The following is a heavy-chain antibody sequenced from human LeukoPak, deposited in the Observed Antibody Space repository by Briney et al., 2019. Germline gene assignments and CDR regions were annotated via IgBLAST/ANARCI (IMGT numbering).Heavy chain of an antibody. J-gene: IGHJ4*02. CDR2: ISAGNGNT. Sequence: ASVTVSCTASGYTFTNYAIHWVRQAPGQRLEWMGWISAGNGNTKYSQKFQGRITITRDTSASTAYMELSSLRSEDTAVYYCARDQFAKYYGSGSYYYYWGQGTLVTVSS. CDR3: ARDQFAKYYGSGSYYYY. CDR1: GYTFTNYA. V-gene: IGHV1-3*01. D-gene: IGHD3-10*01.